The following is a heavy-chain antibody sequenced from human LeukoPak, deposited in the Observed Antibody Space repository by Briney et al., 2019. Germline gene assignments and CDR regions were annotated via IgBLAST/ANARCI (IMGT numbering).Heavy chain of an antibody. CDR2: IISIFGTA. CDR1: GGTFSSYA. V-gene: IGHV1-69*13. J-gene: IGHJ4*02. Sequence: ASVKVSCKASGGTFSSYAISWVRQAPGQGLEWMGGIISIFGTANYAQKFQGRVTITADESTSTAYMELSSLRSEDTAVYYCASGPDSSGWYGDYWGQGTLVTVSS. CDR3: ASGPDSSGWYGDY. D-gene: IGHD6-19*01.